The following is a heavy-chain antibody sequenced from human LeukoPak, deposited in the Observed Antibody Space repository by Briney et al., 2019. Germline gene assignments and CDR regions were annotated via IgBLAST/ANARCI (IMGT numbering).Heavy chain of an antibody. CDR1: GYTFTSYG. CDR2: ISAYNGNT. CDR3: ARDLSHTPRTTSGTYYYYYYMDV. J-gene: IGHJ6*03. V-gene: IGHV1-18*01. D-gene: IGHD1-14*01. Sequence: ASVKVSCKASGYTFTSYGISWVQQAPGQGLEWMGWISAYNGNTNYAQKLQGRVTMTTDTSTSTAYMELRSLRSDDTAVYYCARDLSHTPRTTSGTYYYYYYMDVWGKGTTVTVSS.